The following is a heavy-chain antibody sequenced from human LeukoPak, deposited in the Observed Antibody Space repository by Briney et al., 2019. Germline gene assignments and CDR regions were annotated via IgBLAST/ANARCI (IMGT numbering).Heavy chain of an antibody. CDR1: GGSIGSSNW. D-gene: IGHD2-15*01. J-gene: IGHJ5*02. Sequence: SETLSLTCAVSGGSIGSSNWWSWVRQPPGKGLEWIGEIYHSGSTNYNPSLKSRVTISVDKSKNQFSLKLSSVTAADTAVYYCARLRVVAATSAFDPWGQGTLVTVSS. CDR2: IYHSGST. CDR3: ARLRVVAATSAFDP. V-gene: IGHV4-4*02.